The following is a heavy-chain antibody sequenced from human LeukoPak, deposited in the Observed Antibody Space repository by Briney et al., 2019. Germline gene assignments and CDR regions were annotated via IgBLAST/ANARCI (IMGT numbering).Heavy chain of an antibody. D-gene: IGHD3-3*01. CDR2: IYYSGST. CDR3: ARHITIFGVDTTRARTAFDI. V-gene: IGHV4-59*08. J-gene: IGHJ3*02. Sequence: SETLSLTCTVSGGSISSYYWSWIRQPPGKGLEWIGYIYYSGSTNSNPSLKSRVTISVDTSKNQFSLKLSSVTAADTAVYYCARHITIFGVDTTRARTAFDIWGQGTMVTVSS. CDR1: GGSISSYY.